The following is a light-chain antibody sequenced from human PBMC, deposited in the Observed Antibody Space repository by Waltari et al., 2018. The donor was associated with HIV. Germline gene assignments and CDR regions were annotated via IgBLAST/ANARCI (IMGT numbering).Light chain of an antibody. CDR1: RANVGNT. Sequence: QSVLTQPPSASGTPGQRVTISCSGRRANVGNTVYWYQQLPGTAPKVLIYRDNQRPSGVPARSSGSRSGTSASLDVRGLRSEDEANYFCAAWDDILSGWVFGGGTKLTVL. V-gene: IGLV1-47*01. J-gene: IGLJ3*02. CDR3: AAWDDILSGWV. CDR2: RDN.